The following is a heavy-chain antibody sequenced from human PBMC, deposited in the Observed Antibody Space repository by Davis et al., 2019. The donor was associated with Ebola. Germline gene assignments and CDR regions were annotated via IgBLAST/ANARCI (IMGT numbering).Heavy chain of an antibody. CDR1: GYTFTGNY. CDR2: INPNSGGT. D-gene: IGHD2-15*01. Sequence: ASVKVSCKASGYTFTGNYIQWVRQAPGQGLEWMGRINPNSGGTNYAQKFQGRVTMTRDTSISTAYMELSRLRSDDTAVYYCARGGVAATTGWFDPWGQGTLVTVSS. CDR3: ARGGVAATTGWFDP. J-gene: IGHJ5*02. V-gene: IGHV1-2*06.